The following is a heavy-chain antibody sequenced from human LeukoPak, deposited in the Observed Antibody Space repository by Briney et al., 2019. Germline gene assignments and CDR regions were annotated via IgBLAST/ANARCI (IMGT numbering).Heavy chain of an antibody. CDR1: LDSVFGSSVA. Sequence: SQSLSLTCVISLDSVFGSSVAWNWTRQSPARGLECLGRAYYRSKRHIDYDVSVNSRITISTNTSKTQLSLQLNSVTPEDTAVYYWVRQERSDFDYWGQGTLVTVSA. CDR3: VRQERSDFDY. CDR2: AYYRSKRHI. J-gene: IGHJ4*02. V-gene: IGHV6-1*01.